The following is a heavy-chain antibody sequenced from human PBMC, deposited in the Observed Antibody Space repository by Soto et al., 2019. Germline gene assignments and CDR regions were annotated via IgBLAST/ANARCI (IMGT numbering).Heavy chain of an antibody. V-gene: IGHV1-2*04. J-gene: IGHJ6*02. CDR1: GYTFTGYY. Sequence: GASVKVSCKASGYTFTGYYMHWVRQAPGQGLEWMGWINPSSGGTNYAQKFQGWVTMTRDTSISTAYMELSRLRSDDTAVYYCARDRLVGATTYYYYGMDVWGQGTTVTVSS. D-gene: IGHD1-26*01. CDR2: INPSSGGT. CDR3: ARDRLVGATTYYYYGMDV.